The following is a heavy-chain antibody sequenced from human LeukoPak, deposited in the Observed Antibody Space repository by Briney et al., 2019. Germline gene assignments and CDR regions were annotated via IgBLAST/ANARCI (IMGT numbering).Heavy chain of an antibody. CDR3: AKITPGDYARERFNWFDP. CDR2: IYFSGGT. J-gene: IGHJ5*02. Sequence: SETLSLTCTVSGDSISSSNCYWGWIRQPPGKGLEWIGSIYFSGGTYYNASLKSRVTISVDTSKNQFSLKLSSVTAADTAVYYCAKITPGDYARERFNWFDPWGQGTLVTVSS. D-gene: IGHD4-17*01. V-gene: IGHV4-39*07. CDR1: GDSISSSNCY.